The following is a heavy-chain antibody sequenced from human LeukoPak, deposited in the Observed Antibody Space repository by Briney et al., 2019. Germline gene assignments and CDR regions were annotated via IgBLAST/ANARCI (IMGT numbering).Heavy chain of an antibody. Sequence: GGSLRLSCAASGFTFSSYAMHWVRQAPGKGLEWVAVISYDGSNKYYADSVKGRFTISRDNSKNTLYLQMNSLRAEDTAVYYRVPEVGNSHARADYWGQGTLVTVSS. CDR3: VPEVGNSHARADY. J-gene: IGHJ4*02. CDR1: GFTFSSYA. V-gene: IGHV3-30-3*01. D-gene: IGHD1-26*01. CDR2: ISYDGSNK.